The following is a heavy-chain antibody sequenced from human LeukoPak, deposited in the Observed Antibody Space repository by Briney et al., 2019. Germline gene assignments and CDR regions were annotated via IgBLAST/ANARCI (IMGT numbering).Heavy chain of an antibody. V-gene: IGHV5-51*01. CDR1: GYSFINHW. J-gene: IGHJ4*02. D-gene: IGHD6-19*01. Sequence: GESLKISCQGSGYSFINHWIAWVRQMPGKGLEWMGIIYPGDSDTRYSPSFQGQVTISADKSISTAYLQWSSLKASDTAMYYCARGSSGYYSRWMVDYWGQGTLVTVSS. CDR3: ARGSSGYYSRWMVDY. CDR2: IYPGDSDT.